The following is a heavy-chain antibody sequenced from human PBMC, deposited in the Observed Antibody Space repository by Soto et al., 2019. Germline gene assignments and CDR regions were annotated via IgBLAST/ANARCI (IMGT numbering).Heavy chain of an antibody. CDR3: ARDQLGLSGYYYGMDV. J-gene: IGHJ6*02. CDR1: GFTVSSNY. D-gene: IGHD3-3*02. V-gene: IGHV3-53*01. CDR2: IYSGGST. Sequence: GSLRLSCAASGFTVSSNYMSWVRQAPGKGLEWVSVIYSGGSTYYADSVKGRFTISRDNSKNTLYLQMNSLRAEDTAVYYCARDQLGLSGYYYGMDVWGHGTTVTVSS.